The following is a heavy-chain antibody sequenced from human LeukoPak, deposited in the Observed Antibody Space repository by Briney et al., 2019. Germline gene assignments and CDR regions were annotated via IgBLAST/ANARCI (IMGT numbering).Heavy chain of an antibody. Sequence: GGSLRLSCAASGFTFSNAWMNWVRHTPGKGLEWVGFIRSKAYGGTTEYAASVKGRFTISGDDSKSIAYLQMNSLKTEDTAVYYCTRVDTAMVGHWGQGTLVTVSS. CDR2: IRSKAYGGTT. D-gene: IGHD5-18*01. V-gene: IGHV3-49*04. CDR3: TRVDTAMVGH. J-gene: IGHJ4*02. CDR1: GFTFSNAW.